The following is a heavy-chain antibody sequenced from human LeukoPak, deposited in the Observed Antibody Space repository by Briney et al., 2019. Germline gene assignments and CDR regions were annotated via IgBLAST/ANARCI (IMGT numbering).Heavy chain of an antibody. V-gene: IGHV4-39*01. Sequence: SETLSLTCTVPGGSISSSSYYWGWIRQPPGKGLEWIGSIYYSGSTYYNPSLKSRVTISVDTSKNQFSLKLSSVTAADTAVYYCARLGYSGYDPLGYYYYGMDVWGQGTTVTVSS. CDR2: IYYSGST. J-gene: IGHJ6*02. CDR1: GGSISSSSYY. D-gene: IGHD5-12*01. CDR3: ARLGYSGYDPLGYYYYGMDV.